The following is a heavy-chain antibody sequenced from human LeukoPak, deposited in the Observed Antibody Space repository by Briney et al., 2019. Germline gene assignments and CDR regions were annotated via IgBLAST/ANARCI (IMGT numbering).Heavy chain of an antibody. V-gene: IGHV3-30*18. CDR2: MSYDGSYK. CDR3: AKDYRNYGDTIDY. CDR1: GFTFNSYG. Sequence: GRSLRLSCAASGFTFNSYGIHWVRQAPGKGLEWVAVMSYDGSYKYYADSVKGRFTISRDNSKNTLYLQMNSLRAEDTAVYYCAKDYRNYGDTIDYWGQGTLVTVSS. D-gene: IGHD4-17*01. J-gene: IGHJ4*02.